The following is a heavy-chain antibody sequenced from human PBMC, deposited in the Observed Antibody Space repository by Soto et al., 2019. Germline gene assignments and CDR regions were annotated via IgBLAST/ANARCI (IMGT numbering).Heavy chain of an antibody. V-gene: IGHV3-30*18. Sequence: GGSLRLSCAASGFTFSSYGMHWVRQAPGKGLEWVAVISYDGSNKYYADSVKGRFTISRDNSKNTLYLQMNSLRAEDTAVYYCAKEVAVAPDYWGQGTLVTVSS. CDR1: GFTFSSYG. CDR2: ISYDGSNK. J-gene: IGHJ4*02. CDR3: AKEVAVAPDY. D-gene: IGHD6-19*01.